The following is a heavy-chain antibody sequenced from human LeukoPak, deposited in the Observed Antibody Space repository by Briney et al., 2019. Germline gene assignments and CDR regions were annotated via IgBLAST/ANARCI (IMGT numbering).Heavy chain of an antibody. CDR3: AKDRTLMVYWFDP. CDR1: GFTFSSYG. J-gene: IGHJ5*02. CDR2: ISNDGSDK. D-gene: IGHD2-8*01. V-gene: IGHV3-30*18. Sequence: PGRSLRLSCAASGFTFSSYGIYWVRQAPGKGLEWMALISNDGSDKYYADSVKGRFTISRDNSKNTLYLQMNSLRAEDTAVYYCAKDRTLMVYWFDPWGQGTLVTVSS.